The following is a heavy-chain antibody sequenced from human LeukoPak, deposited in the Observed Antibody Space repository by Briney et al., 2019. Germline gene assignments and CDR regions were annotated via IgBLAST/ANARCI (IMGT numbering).Heavy chain of an antibody. V-gene: IGHV4-59*08. J-gene: IGHJ5*02. Sequence: SETLSLTCTVSGAPISSYYWSWIRQPPGKGLEWIGYIYYTGSTNYNPSLKSRVTISVDTSKNQFSLNLSSVTAADTAVYYCARRGDYRAWFDPWGQGTLVTVSS. D-gene: IGHD4-17*01. CDR1: GAPISSYY. CDR2: IYYTGST. CDR3: ARRGDYRAWFDP.